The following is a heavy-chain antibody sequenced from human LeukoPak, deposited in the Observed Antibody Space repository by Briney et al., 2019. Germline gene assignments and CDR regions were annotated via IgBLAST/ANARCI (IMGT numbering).Heavy chain of an antibody. J-gene: IGHJ4*02. CDR1: GFTFSSYA. CDR2: ISTSGGTT. Sequence: SGGSLRLSCAASGFTFSSYAMSWVRQAPGKGLEWVSAISTSGGTTDYADSVKGRFTISRDNSKNTLYLQMNSLRAEDTAVYYCAKNRGPVVIGDWGQGTLVTVSS. V-gene: IGHV3-23*01. CDR3: AKNRGPVVIGD. D-gene: IGHD3-22*01.